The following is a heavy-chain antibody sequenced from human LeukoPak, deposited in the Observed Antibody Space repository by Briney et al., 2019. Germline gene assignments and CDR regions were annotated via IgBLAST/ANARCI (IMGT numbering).Heavy chain of an antibody. Sequence: ASVKVSCKASGYTFNGSYMHWVRQAPGQGLEWMGWINPNSGGTNYAQKFQGRVTTTRDTSISTGYMELSSLKSDDTAVYYCARGVRWYSFDYWGQGTLVTVTS. D-gene: IGHD2-15*01. J-gene: IGHJ4*02. CDR2: INPNSGGT. CDR1: GYTFNGSY. CDR3: ARGVRWYSFDY. V-gene: IGHV1-2*02.